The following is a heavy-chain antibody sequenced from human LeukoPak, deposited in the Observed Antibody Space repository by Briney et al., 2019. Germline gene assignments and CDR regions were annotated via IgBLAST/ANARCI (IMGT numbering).Heavy chain of an antibody. D-gene: IGHD2-2*01. V-gene: IGHV3-30-3*01. CDR3: ARYCSSTSCHQRRVAFDI. CDR1: GFTFSSYA. J-gene: IGHJ3*02. CDR2: ISYDGSNK. Sequence: GGSLRLSCAASGFTFSSYAMHWVRQAPGKGLEWVAVISYDGSNKYYAGSVKGRFTISRDNSKNTLYLQMNSLRAEDTAVYYCARYCSSTSCHQRRVAFDIWGQGTMVTVSS.